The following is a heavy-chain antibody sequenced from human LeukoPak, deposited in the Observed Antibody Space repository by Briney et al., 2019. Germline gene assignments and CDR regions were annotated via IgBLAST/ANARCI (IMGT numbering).Heavy chain of an antibody. CDR2: ISGSGGST. J-gene: IGHJ4*02. D-gene: IGHD3-10*01. CDR1: GFTFSSYA. CDR3: AKSIDPMVRGGDY. V-gene: IGHV3-23*01. Sequence: PGGSLRLSCAASGFTFSSYAMSWVRQAPGKGLEWVSAISGSGGSTYYADSVKGRFTISRDNSKNTLYLQMNGLRAEDTAVYYCAKSIDPMVRGGDYWGQGTLVTDSS.